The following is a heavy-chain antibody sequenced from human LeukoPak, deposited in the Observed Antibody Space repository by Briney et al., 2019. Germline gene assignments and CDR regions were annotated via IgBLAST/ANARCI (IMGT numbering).Heavy chain of an antibody. CDR1: GFTFSSYS. Sequence: RGSLRLSCAASGFTFSSYSMNWVRQAPGKGLEWVAVISYDGSNKYYADSVKGRFTISRDNSKNTLYLQMNSLRAEDTAVYYCARDLGKGHHDLYDILTGYSYYYYYGMDVWGQGTTVTVSS. J-gene: IGHJ6*02. D-gene: IGHD3-9*01. CDR3: ARDLGKGHHDLYDILTGYSYYYYYGMDV. V-gene: IGHV3-30*03. CDR2: ISYDGSNK.